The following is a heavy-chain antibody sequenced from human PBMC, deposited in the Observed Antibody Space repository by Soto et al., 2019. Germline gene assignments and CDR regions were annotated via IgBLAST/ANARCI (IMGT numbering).Heavy chain of an antibody. CDR2: IYSGGST. CDR3: ARENRWELDAFDI. D-gene: IGHD1-26*01. CDR1: GFTVSSNY. J-gene: IGHJ3*02. V-gene: IGHV3-53*01. Sequence: VGSLRLSCAASGFTVSSNYMSWVRQAPGRGLEWVSVIYSGGSTYYADSVKGRFTISRDNSKNTLYLQMNSLRAEDTAVYYCARENRWELDAFDIWGPRTMVTVSS.